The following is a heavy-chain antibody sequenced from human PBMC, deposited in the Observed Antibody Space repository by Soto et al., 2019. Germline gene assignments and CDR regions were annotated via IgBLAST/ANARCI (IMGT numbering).Heavy chain of an antibody. V-gene: IGHV4-39*01. Sequence: SETLSLSCTVSGGSISSSSYYWGWIRQPPGKGLEWIGSIYYSGSTYYNPSLKSRVTISVDTSKNQFSLKLSSVTAADTAVYYFARHPYDFWSRDGYYFDYWGQGTLVTVSS. CDR3: ARHPYDFWSRDGYYFDY. D-gene: IGHD3-3*01. CDR2: IYYSGST. J-gene: IGHJ4*02. CDR1: GGSISSSSYY.